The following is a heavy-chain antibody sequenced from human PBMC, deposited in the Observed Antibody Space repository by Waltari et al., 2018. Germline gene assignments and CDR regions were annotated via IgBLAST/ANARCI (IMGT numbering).Heavy chain of an antibody. Sequence: QVQLQESGPGLVKPSETLSLTCTVSGGSISSYYWSWIRQPPGKGLEWIGYIYYSGSTNYNPSLKSRVTISVDTSKNQFSLKLSSVTAADTAVYYCARGKYSSSDDYWGQGTLVTVSS. D-gene: IGHD6-13*01. CDR1: GGSISSYY. CDR2: IYYSGST. J-gene: IGHJ4*02. CDR3: ARGKYSSSDDY. V-gene: IGHV4-59*01.